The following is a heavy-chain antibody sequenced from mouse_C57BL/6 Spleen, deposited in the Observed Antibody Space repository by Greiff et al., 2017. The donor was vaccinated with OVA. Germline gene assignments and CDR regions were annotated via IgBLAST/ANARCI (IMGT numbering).Heavy chain of an antibody. J-gene: IGHJ4*01. Sequence: EVKLVESEGGLVQPGSSMKLSCTASGFTFTDYYMAWVRQVPEQGLEWVANINHDGSSTYYLDSLKSRFTISRDNAKNILYLQMSSLKSADTAAYYCAREGLRSLYGYAMDYWGQGTSVTVSS. CDR2: INHDGSST. CDR1: GFTFTDYY. D-gene: IGHD1-1*02. V-gene: IGHV5-16*01. CDR3: AREGLRSLYGYAMDY.